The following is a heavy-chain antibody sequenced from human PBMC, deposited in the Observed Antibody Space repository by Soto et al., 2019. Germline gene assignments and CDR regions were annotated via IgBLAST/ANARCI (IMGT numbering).Heavy chain of an antibody. J-gene: IGHJ4*02. CDR2: VDTNSGGT. V-gene: IGHV1-2*02. D-gene: IGHD3-10*01. CDR1: GYTFTFYF. Sequence: QVHLVQSGAEVKKPGASVKVSCKASGYTFTFYFVHWVRQAPGQGLEWLGWVDTNSGGTNYSQNFQGRVTMTRDTSISTASKELSRLRSDETAVYFCARASTYGESDYWGEGTPVTVSS. CDR3: ARASTYGESDY.